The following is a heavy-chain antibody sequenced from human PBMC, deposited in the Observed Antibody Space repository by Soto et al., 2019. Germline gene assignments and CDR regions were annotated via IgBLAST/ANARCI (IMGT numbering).Heavy chain of an antibody. J-gene: IGHJ4*02. D-gene: IGHD2-15*01. CDR1: GGTFSSYA. CDR2: IIPIFGTA. CDR3: ARDVCGGSCYWYY. V-gene: IGHV1-69*13. Sequence: SVKVSCKASGGTFSSYAISCVLRSPGQGLEWMGGIIPIFGTANYAQKFQGRVTITADESASTAYMELSSLRSEDTAVYYCARDVCGGSCYWYYWGQGTLVTVSS.